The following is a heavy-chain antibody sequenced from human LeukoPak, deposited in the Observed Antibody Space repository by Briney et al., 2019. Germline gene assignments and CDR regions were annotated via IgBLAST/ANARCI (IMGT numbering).Heavy chain of an antibody. V-gene: IGHV4-4*09. CDR2: IYTSGST. D-gene: IGHD3-22*01. Sequence: SSETLSLTCTVSGVSISSYYWSWIRQPPGKGLEWVGYIYTSGSTNYNPSLKSRVTISVDTSKNQFSLKLRSVTAADTAVYYCARPTYYDSSGYRSGVAFDIWGQGTMVTVSS. CDR1: GVSISSYY. J-gene: IGHJ3*02. CDR3: ARPTYYDSSGYRSGVAFDI.